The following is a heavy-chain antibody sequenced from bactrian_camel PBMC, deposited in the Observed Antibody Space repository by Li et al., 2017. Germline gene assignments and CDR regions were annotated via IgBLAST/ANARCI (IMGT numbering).Heavy chain of an antibody. Sequence: HVQLVESGGGSVQAGDSLRLSCVASTYIPSTYCMGWFRQAPGKEREAVAAIDSDGSISYGGSVKGRFIISKDTAKSTVSLQMNSLKVEDTATYFCAAYRDPYGARCMRWPQYNYWGQGTQVTVS. J-gene: IGHJ4*01. CDR3: AAYRDPYGARCMRWPQYNY. D-gene: IGHD6*01. V-gene: IGHV3S53*01. CDR1: TYIPSTYC. CDR2: IDSDGSI.